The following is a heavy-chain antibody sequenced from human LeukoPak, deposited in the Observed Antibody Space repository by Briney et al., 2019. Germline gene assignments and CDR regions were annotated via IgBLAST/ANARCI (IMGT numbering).Heavy chain of an antibody. CDR3: PTPSSLRYGSGSPDY. D-gene: IGHD3-10*01. J-gene: IGHJ4*02. V-gene: IGHV3-30*02. CDR2: IRFDGSNK. Sequence: PGGSLRLSCVASGFTFSNYGMHWLPQAPGKGLEGVTFIRFDGSNKYYADSVKGRFTISRDNSKNTLFLQMSSLTADDTAVYYCPTPSSLRYGSGSPDYWGQGTLVTVSS. CDR1: GFTFSNYG.